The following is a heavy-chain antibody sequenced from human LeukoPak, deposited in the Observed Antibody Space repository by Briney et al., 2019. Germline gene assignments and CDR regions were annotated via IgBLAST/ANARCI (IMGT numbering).Heavy chain of an antibody. Sequence: GGSLRLSCAASGFTFSSYEMNWVRQAPGKGLEWVSYISSSGSTIYYADSVKGRFTISRDNAKNSLFLLMNSLRAEDTAVYYCARDNYDSSTPYYFDYWGQGTLVTVSS. CDR2: ISSSGSTI. CDR3: ARDNYDSSTPYYFDY. V-gene: IGHV3-48*03. CDR1: GFTFSSYE. J-gene: IGHJ4*02. D-gene: IGHD3-22*01.